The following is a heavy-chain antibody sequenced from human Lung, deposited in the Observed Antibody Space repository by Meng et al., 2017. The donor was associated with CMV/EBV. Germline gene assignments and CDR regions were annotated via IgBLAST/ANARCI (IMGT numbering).Heavy chain of an antibody. CDR1: GYPFTIYY. J-gene: IGHJ4*02. Sequence: ASVXVSCKASGYPFTIYYMHWVRQAPGQGLEWMGIINPGAGGTSYAQKFRGRLTMTRDTSTSTVYMELSSLRSEDTAVYYCARDRGYANSWYEADYWGQGTLVTVSS. CDR3: ARDRGYANSWYEADY. V-gene: IGHV1-46*01. D-gene: IGHD6-13*01. CDR2: INPGAGGT.